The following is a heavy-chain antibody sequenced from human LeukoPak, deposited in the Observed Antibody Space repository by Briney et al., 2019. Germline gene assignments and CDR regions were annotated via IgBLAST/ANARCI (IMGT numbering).Heavy chain of an antibody. CDR3: ATPRGRSLKSGVNRIGEFSYYYYGMDV. D-gene: IGHD3-10*01. CDR1: GYTLTELS. CDR2: FDPDDGET. V-gene: IGHV1-24*01. J-gene: IGHJ6*04. Sequence: ASVKVSCKVSGYTLTELSMHWVRQAPGKGLEWMDGFDPDDGETIYAQKLQARVTMTEDTSTDTAYIELSSLRSEDTAVYYCATPRGRSLKSGVNRIGEFSYYYYGMDVWGKGTTVTVSS.